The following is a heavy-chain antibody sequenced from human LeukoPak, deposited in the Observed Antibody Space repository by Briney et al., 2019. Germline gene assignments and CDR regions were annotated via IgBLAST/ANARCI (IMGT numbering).Heavy chain of an antibody. CDR2: IYFSGNT. V-gene: IGHV4-31*03. Sequence: SETLSLTCSVSGDSIISGGYYWSWIRHHSGKGLEWIGYIYFSGNTDYNPSFRSRAAISVDTSKNQFSLKLSSVTAADTAVYYCARDRSRDGYKGDRFDIWGQGTMVTVSS. J-gene: IGHJ3*02. CDR1: GDSIISGGYY. D-gene: IGHD5-24*01. CDR3: ARDRSRDGYKGDRFDI.